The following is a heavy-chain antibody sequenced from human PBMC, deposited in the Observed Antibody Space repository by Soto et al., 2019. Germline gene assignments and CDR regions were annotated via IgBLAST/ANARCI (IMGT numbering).Heavy chain of an antibody. D-gene: IGHD2-21*02. Sequence: QVQLQESGPGLVKPSQTLSLTCTVSGGSISSGDYYWSWIRQPPGKGLEWIGYIYSSGSTYYNPSLHSRVTISVDTSKNQFSLKLSSVTAADTAVDYCARGYCCGDCYSPYYYYGMDVWGQGTTVTVSS. J-gene: IGHJ6*02. CDR3: ARGYCCGDCYSPYYYYGMDV. CDR1: GGSISSGDYY. CDR2: IYSSGST. V-gene: IGHV4-30-4*01.